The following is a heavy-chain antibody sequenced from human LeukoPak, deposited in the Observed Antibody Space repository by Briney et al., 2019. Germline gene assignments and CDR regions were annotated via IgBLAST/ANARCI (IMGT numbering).Heavy chain of an antibody. J-gene: IGHJ4*02. D-gene: IGHD4-23*01. Sequence: PGGSLRLSCVASGFPFSTSAMNWVRQAPGKGLKWVSGFSAHGNTYYADSVKGRFTISRDISKNTLYLQLNSLGAEDTAVYYCAKNAGYSPFDCWGQGTLVTVSS. CDR2: FSAHGNT. V-gene: IGHV3-23*01. CDR1: GFPFSTSA. CDR3: AKNAGYSPFDC.